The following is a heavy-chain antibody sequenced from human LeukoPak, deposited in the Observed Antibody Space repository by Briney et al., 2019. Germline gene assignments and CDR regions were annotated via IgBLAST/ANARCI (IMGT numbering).Heavy chain of an antibody. CDR3: AREMQVGDYFDY. V-gene: IGHV3-7*01. Sequence: GGSLRLSCVASGLTFNRYWMSWLRQVPGKGLEWVANIKQDGTETHYVDSVKGRFTISRDNAKSSLYLQMNSLRAEDTAVYYCAREMQVGDYFDYWGQGTLVTVSS. CDR2: IKQDGTET. J-gene: IGHJ4*02. CDR1: GLTFNRYW. D-gene: IGHD2-15*01.